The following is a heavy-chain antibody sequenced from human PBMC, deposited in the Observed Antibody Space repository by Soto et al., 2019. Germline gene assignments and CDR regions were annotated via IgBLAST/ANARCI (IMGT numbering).Heavy chain of an antibody. CDR1: GFIFSDYY. CDR2: ISSSGSTI. V-gene: IGHV3-11*01. CDR3: EGAGDIRTRLRY. D-gene: IGHD3-9*01. Sequence: PERSLLLPCAASGFIFSDYYMRWLLHAPGKELEWVSYISSSGSTIYYADSVKGRFTISRDNAKNSLYLQMNSLRAEDTAVYYYEGAGDIRTRLRYWGKETLV. J-gene: IGHJ4*02.